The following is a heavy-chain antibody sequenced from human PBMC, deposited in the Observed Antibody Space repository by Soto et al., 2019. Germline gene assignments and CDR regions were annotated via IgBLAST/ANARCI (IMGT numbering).Heavy chain of an antibody. Sequence: GGSLRLSCAASGFTFSSYAMSWVRQAPGKGLEWVSAISGSGGSTYYADSVKGRFTISRDNSKNTLYLQMNSLRAEDTAVYYCAKSGQQLDTAPGYFDYWGQGTLVTVSS. CDR1: GFTFSSYA. CDR2: ISGSGGST. CDR3: AKSGQQLDTAPGYFDY. D-gene: IGHD6-13*01. J-gene: IGHJ4*02. V-gene: IGHV3-23*01.